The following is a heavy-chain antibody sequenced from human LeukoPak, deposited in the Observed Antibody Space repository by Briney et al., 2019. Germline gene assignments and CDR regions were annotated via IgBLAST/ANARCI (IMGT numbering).Heavy chain of an antibody. J-gene: IGHJ4*02. Sequence: SETLSLTCTVSGGSISSYSWVWIRQPPGKGLEWVGSIYYSGSTYYNPYLKSRVTISVDTSKNQFSLKMSSVTAADTAVYYCALRYFDRDYWGQGTLVTVSS. CDR2: IYYSGST. D-gene: IGHD3-9*01. CDR1: GGSISSYS. CDR3: ALRYFDRDY. V-gene: IGHV4-39*01.